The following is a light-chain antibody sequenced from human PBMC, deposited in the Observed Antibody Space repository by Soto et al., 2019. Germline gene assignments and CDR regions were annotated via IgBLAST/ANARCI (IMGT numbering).Light chain of an antibody. CDR2: EVS. Sequence: QSVLTQPPSASGSPGQSVTISCTGTSSDVGGYDFVSWYQQHPGKAPKLMIHEVSKRPSGVPDRFSGSKSGNTASLTVSGLQAEDEADYYCSSYAGSSTYVFGTGTRSPS. CDR3: SSYAGSSTYV. J-gene: IGLJ1*01. CDR1: SSDVGGYDF. V-gene: IGLV2-8*01.